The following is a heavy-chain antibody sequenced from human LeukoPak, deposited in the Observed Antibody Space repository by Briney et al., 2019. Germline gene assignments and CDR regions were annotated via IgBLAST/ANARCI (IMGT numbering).Heavy chain of an antibody. D-gene: IGHD3-10*01. Sequence: GGSLRLSCAASGFTFSSYAMSWVRQAPGKGLEWVSAISGSGGSTSYAQKFQGRVTMTRDMSTSTVYMELSSLRSEDTAVYYCARRGSYYYYMDVWGKGTTVTVSS. CDR1: GFTFSSYA. CDR2: ISGSGGST. J-gene: IGHJ6*03. V-gene: IGHV3-23*01. CDR3: ARRGSYYYYMDV.